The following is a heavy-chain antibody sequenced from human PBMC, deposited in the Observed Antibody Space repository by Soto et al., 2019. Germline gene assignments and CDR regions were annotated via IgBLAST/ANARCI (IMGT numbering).Heavy chain of an antibody. V-gene: IGHV5-10-1*01. J-gene: IGHJ6*02. CDR1: GYSFTSYW. Sequence: GESLKISCKGSGYSFTSYWISWVRQMPGKGLEWMGRIDPSDSYTNHSPSFQGHVTISADKSISTAYLQWSSLKASDTAMYYCARHEDTAMVTYYYGMDVWGQGTTVTVSS. D-gene: IGHD5-18*01. CDR2: IDPSDSYT. CDR3: ARHEDTAMVTYYYGMDV.